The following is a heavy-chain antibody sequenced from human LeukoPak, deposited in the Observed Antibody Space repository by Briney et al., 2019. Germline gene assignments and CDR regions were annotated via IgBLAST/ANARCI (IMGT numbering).Heavy chain of an antibody. CDR3: ARGERWNSGHNYFDL. CDR1: GGSISTYY. J-gene: IGHJ2*01. D-gene: IGHD1-7*01. V-gene: IGHV4-59*01. Sequence: PSETLSLTCTVSGGSISTYYWSWIRQPPGKGLEWIGYIYYSGSTNYNPSLKSRVTISVDTSKNQFSLKLSSVTSADTAVYYCARGERWNSGHNYFDLWGRGTLVTVSS. CDR2: IYYSGST.